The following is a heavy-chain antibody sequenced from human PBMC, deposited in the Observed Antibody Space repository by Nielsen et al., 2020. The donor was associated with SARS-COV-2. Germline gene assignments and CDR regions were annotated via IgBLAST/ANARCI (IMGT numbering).Heavy chain of an antibody. J-gene: IGHJ4*02. CDR1: GFTFSSYS. D-gene: IGHD1-7*01. Sequence: GGSLRLSCAASGFTFSSYSMNWVRQAPGKGLEWVANIKQDGSEKYYVDSVKGRFTISRDNAKNSLYLQMNSLRAEDTAVYYCAIAVNSRYWGQGTLVTVSS. CDR2: IKQDGSEK. CDR3: AIAVNSRY. V-gene: IGHV3-7*05.